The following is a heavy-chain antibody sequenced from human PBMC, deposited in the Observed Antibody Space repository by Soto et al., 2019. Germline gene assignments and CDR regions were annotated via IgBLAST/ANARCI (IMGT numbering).Heavy chain of an antibody. CDR1: GFTFGDYA. D-gene: IGHD2-15*01. CDR3: TRADSGLYYYYGMDV. CDR2: IRSKAYGGTT. Sequence: GSLRLSCTASGFTFGDYAMSWFRQAPGKGLEWVGFIRSKAYGGTTEYAASVKGRFTISRDDSKSIAYLQMNSLKTEDTAVYYCTRADSGLYYYYGMDVWGQGTTVTVSS. J-gene: IGHJ6*02. V-gene: IGHV3-49*03.